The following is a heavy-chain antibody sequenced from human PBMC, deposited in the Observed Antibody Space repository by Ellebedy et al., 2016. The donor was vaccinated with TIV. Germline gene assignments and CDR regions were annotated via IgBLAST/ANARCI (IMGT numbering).Heavy chain of an antibody. D-gene: IGHD6-19*01. CDR2: IYPGDSDT. CDR1: GYSFTSYW. V-gene: IGHV5-51*01. CDR3: ARHPYSSGWYWYFDL. J-gene: IGHJ2*01. Sequence: GESLKISXKGSGYSFTSYWIGWVRQMPGKGLEWMGIIYPGDSDTRYSPSFQGQVTISADKSISTAYLQWSSLKASDTAMYYCARHPYSSGWYWYFDLWGRGTLVTVSS.